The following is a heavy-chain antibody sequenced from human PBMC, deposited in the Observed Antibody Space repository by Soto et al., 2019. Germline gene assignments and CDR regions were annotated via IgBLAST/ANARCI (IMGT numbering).Heavy chain of an antibody. CDR3: AREMGTWLLNAVLDP. J-gene: IGHJ5*02. CDR2: LCYSGNT. V-gene: IGHV4-59*11. Sequence: QVQLQESGPGLVKPSETLSLTCTVSGYPITSHCWSWIRQPPGRGLQWIGHLCYSGNTNYNPSLKSRVTLSGDTSKNQFSLNLSSVTAADTAVYYCAREMGTWLLNAVLDPWGLGTLVTVSS. CDR1: GYPITSHC. D-gene: IGHD3-9*01.